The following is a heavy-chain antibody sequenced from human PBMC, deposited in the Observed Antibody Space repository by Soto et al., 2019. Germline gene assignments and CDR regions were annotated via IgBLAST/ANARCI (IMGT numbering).Heavy chain of an antibody. CDR2: FDPEDGET. Sequence: ASVKVSCKVSGYTLTGLSMHWVRQAPGKGLEWMGGFDPEDGETIYAQKFQGRVTMTEDTSTDTAYMELSSLRSEDTAVYYCATGIVVVTALDYWGQGTLVTASS. D-gene: IGHD2-21*02. CDR1: GYTLTGLS. J-gene: IGHJ4*02. CDR3: ATGIVVVTALDY. V-gene: IGHV1-24*01.